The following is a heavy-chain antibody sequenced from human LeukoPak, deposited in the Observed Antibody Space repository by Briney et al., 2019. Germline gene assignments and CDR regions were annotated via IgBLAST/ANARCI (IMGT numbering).Heavy chain of an antibody. CDR1: GFTVSSNY. CDR2: MYFSGST. CDR3: ANAASYSVDY. J-gene: IGHJ4*02. V-gene: IGHV4-59*05. D-gene: IGHD1-26*01. Sequence: GSLRLSCAVSGFTVSSNYMSWVRQAPGKGLEWIGSMYFSGSTHYNPSLKSRVTISVDTSKNQFSLKLTSVTAADTAVYYCANAASYSVDYWGQGTLVTVSS.